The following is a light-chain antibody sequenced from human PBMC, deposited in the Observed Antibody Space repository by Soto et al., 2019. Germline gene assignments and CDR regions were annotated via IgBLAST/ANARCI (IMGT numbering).Light chain of an antibody. V-gene: IGKV2-28*01. Sequence: DIVMTQSPLSLPVTPGEPASISCRSSQSLLHSNGYNYLDWYLQKPGQSPQLLIYLGSNRASGVPGRVRGSGSGTDFTLKISRLEAEDVGVYYCMQALQTPYTFGLGTKLEIK. CDR1: QSLLHSNGYNY. J-gene: IGKJ2*01. CDR2: LGS. CDR3: MQALQTPYT.